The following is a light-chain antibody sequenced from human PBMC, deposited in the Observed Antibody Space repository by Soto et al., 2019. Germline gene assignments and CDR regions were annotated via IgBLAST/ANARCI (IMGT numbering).Light chain of an antibody. J-gene: IGKJ1*01. Sequence: EIVLTQSPGTLSLSPGERATLSCRASQSVRSTSLAWYQQKPGQAPRLLIYGASSRATGIPDRFSGSGSGTDFTLSISRLESEDFAVYYCKQYGTFGQGTKVDIK. CDR2: GAS. CDR3: KQYGT. V-gene: IGKV3-20*01. CDR1: QSVRSTS.